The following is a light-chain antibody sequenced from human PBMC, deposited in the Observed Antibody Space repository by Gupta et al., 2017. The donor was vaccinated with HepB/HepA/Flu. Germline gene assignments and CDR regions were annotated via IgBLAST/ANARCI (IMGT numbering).Light chain of an antibody. CDR3: LLYCGNNIRA. CDR2: STS. J-gene: IGLJ3*02. CDR1: TGAVTSDYY. Sequence: QTVVTQEPSLTVSPGGTVTLTCASRTGAVTSDYYPNWFQQKPGQAPRALIYSTSNRHSGTPARFSGSIRGGKAALTLSTVQPEDEAEYYCLLYCGNNIRAFGGGTKLTVL. V-gene: IGLV7-43*01.